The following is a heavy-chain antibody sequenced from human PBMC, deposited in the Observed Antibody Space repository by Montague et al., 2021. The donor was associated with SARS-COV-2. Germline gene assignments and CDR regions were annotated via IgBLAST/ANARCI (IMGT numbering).Heavy chain of an antibody. CDR3: ARDSDYYDSSAGYYYGMDV. D-gene: IGHD3-22*01. V-gene: IGHV4-59*01. Sequence: SETLSLTCTVSGGSIDGNHWTWVRQPPGKGLEWIGYIYYSGSTNYNPSLKSRVTISVDTSKNQFSLKLSSVTAADTAVYYCARDSDYYDSSAGYYYGMDVWGQGTTVTVSS. CDR1: GGSIDGNH. CDR2: IYYSGST. J-gene: IGHJ6*02.